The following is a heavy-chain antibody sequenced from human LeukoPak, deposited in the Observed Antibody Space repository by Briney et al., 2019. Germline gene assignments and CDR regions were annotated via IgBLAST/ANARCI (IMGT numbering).Heavy chain of an antibody. D-gene: IGHD4-23*01. CDR2: IWYDGSNK. CDR1: GFTFSSYG. J-gene: IGHJ4*02. V-gene: IGHV3-33*01. Sequence: GRSLRLSCAASGFTFSSYGMHWVRQAPGKGLEWVAVIWYDGSNKYYADSVKGRFTISRDNSKNTLYLQMNSLRAEDTAVYYCAREKATVVNGYIDYWGQGTLVTVYS. CDR3: AREKATVVNGYIDY.